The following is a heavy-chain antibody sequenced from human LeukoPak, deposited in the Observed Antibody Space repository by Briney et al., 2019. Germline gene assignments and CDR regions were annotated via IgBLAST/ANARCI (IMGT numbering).Heavy chain of an antibody. J-gene: IGHJ6*02. V-gene: IGHV4-34*01. Sequence: SETLSLTCAVCGGSFSGYYWSWIRQPPGKGLEWIGEINHSGGTNYNPSLKSRVTISVDTSKNQFSLKLSSVTAADTAVYYCVSGSPYYYYGMDVWGQGTTVTVSS. CDR2: INHSGGT. CDR3: VSGSPYYYYGMDV. CDR1: GGSFSGYY.